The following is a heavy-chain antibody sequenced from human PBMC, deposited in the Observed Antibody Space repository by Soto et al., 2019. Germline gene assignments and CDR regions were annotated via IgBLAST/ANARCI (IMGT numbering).Heavy chain of an antibody. V-gene: IGHV1-69*02. CDR3: ASTDYGDYVFDY. D-gene: IGHD4-17*01. CDR2: IIPILGIA. Sequence: QVQLVQSGAEVKKPGSSVKVSCKASGGTFSSYTISWVRQAPGQGLEWMGRIIPILGIANYSQKFQGRVTITADKSTSTAYMELSSLRSEDTAVYYCASTDYGDYVFDYWGQGTLVTVSS. J-gene: IGHJ4*02. CDR1: GGTFSSYT.